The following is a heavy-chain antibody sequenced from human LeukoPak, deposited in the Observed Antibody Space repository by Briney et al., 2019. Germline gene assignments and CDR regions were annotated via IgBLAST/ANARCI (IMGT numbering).Heavy chain of an antibody. Sequence: GGSLRLSCAASGFTFSDYYMSWIRQAPGKGLEWVSYISSSGSTIYYADSVKGRFTISRDNAKNSLYLQMNSLRAEDTAAYYCTRDATDYYYYYMDVWGKGTTVTVSS. J-gene: IGHJ6*03. V-gene: IGHV3-11*04. CDR2: ISSSGSTI. D-gene: IGHD2-15*01. CDR1: GFTFSDYY. CDR3: TRDATDYYYYYMDV.